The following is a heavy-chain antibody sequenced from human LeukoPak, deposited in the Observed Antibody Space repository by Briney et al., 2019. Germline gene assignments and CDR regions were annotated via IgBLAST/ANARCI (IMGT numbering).Heavy chain of an antibody. Sequence: GGSLRLSCAASGFSFSESYMSWIRQTPGRGLEWVAYISGSGSSMYYADAVMGRFTISRDNARNSLYLYMSSLRADDTAVFYCARGKRRFDYWGQGTLVTVSS. CDR2: ISGSGSSM. CDR1: GFSFSESY. CDR3: ARGKRRFDY. V-gene: IGHV3-11*01. J-gene: IGHJ4*02.